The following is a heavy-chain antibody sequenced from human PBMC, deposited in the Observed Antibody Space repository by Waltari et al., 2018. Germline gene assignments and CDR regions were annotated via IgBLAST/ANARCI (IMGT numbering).Heavy chain of an antibody. CDR1: GFTFSSYA. CDR3: TRPLGTWTQDAFDI. V-gene: IGHV3-49*04. CDR2: IRSKAYGGTT. J-gene: IGHJ3*02. D-gene: IGHD7-27*01. Sequence: EVQLLESGGGLVQPGGSLRLSCAASGFTFSSYAMSWVRQAPGKGLEWVGFIRSKAYGGTTEYAASVKGRFTISRDDSKSIAYLQMNSLKTEDTAVYYCTRPLGTWTQDAFDIWGQGTMVTVSS.